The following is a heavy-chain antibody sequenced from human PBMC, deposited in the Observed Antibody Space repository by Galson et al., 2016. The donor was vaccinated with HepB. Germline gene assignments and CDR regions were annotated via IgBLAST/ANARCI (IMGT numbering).Heavy chain of an antibody. D-gene: IGHD3-22*01. J-gene: IGHJ4*02. CDR2: TSYDGGNK. Sequence: SLRLSCAAAGFTFSSYAMHWVRQAPGKGLECVAVTSYDGGNKYYADSVRGRFTISRDNSKNTVYLQINSLGAEDTAVYYCVYFDSRAKWGQGTLVTVSS. CDR3: VYFDSRAK. CDR1: GFTFSSYA. V-gene: IGHV3-30-3*01.